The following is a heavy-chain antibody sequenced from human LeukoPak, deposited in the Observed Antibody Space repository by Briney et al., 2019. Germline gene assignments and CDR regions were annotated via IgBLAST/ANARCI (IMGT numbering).Heavy chain of an antibody. D-gene: IGHD2-15*01. J-gene: IGHJ4*02. V-gene: IGHV4-38-2*02. Sequence: PSETLSLTCTVSGCSISSGYYWGWIRQPPGKGLEWIGSIYHSGSTYYNPSLKSRVTISVDTSKNQFSLKLSSVTAADTAVYYCARLGPTLDYWGQGTLVTVSS. CDR3: ARLGPTLDY. CDR2: IYHSGST. CDR1: GCSISSGYY.